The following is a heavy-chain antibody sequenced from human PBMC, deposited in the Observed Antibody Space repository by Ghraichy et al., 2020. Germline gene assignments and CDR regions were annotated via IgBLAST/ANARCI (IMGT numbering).Heavy chain of an antibody. J-gene: IGHJ4*02. CDR3: AREGDSSGCSDF. Sequence: ASVKVSCKASGYTFTTYFMHWVRQAPGQGLEWVGRIKAVNGATDYAQSFQGRVTLTRDTSMSTAYLELNRLRPDDSATYYCAREGDSSGCSDFWGQGTPVTVSS. D-gene: IGHD3-22*01. CDR2: IKAVNGAT. V-gene: IGHV1-2*06. CDR1: GYTFTTYF.